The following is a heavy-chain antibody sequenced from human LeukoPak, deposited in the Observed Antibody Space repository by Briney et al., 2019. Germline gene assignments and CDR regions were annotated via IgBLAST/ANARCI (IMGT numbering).Heavy chain of an antibody. D-gene: IGHD6-13*01. CDR1: GYTFTSYG. V-gene: IGHV1-18*01. CDR3: ARDRIFGYSSSWNTYYFDY. J-gene: IGHJ4*02. Sequence: ASVKVSCKASGYTFTSYGISWVRQAPGQGLEWMGWISAYNSNTNYAQKLQGRVTMTTDTSTSTAYMELRSLRSDDTAVYYCARDRIFGYSSSWNTYYFDYWGQGTLVTVSS. CDR2: ISAYNSNT.